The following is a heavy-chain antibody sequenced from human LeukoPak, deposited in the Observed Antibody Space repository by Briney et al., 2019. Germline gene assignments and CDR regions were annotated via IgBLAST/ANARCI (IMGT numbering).Heavy chain of an antibody. CDR2: ISYDGSNK. J-gene: IGHJ4*02. D-gene: IGHD6-19*01. CDR3: AIVPGIAVTVDY. V-gene: IGHV3-30*04. CDR1: GSTFSSYT. Sequence: PGGSLRLSCAASGSTFSSYTMHWVRQAPGKGLEWVAVISYDGSNKYYADSVKGRFTISRDNSKNTLYLQMNSLRAEDTAVYYCAIVPGIAVTVDYWGQGTLVTVSS.